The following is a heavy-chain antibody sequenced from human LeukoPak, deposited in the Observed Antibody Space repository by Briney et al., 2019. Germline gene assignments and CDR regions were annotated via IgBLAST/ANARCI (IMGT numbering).Heavy chain of an antibody. Sequence: SETLSLTCTVSGDSISVYYWSWIRQPPGKGLEWIGNIYYSGSTNYNPSLKSRVTISVDTSKNQFSLKLSSVTAADTAVYYCARDHYYDSSGHYRPFDIWGQGTMVTVSS. V-gene: IGHV4-59*01. D-gene: IGHD3-22*01. CDR3: ARDHYYDSSGHYRPFDI. J-gene: IGHJ3*02. CDR1: GDSISVYY. CDR2: IYYSGST.